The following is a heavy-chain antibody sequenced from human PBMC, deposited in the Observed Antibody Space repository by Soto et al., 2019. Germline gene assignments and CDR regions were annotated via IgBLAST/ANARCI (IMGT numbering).Heavy chain of an antibody. CDR1: GFTFSSYS. V-gene: IGHV3-21*01. D-gene: IGHD2-15*01. CDR2: FSSSSSYI. Sequence: GGSLRLSCAASGFTFSSYSMNWVRQAPGKGLEWVSSFSSSSSYIYYADSVKGRFTISRDNAKNSLYLQMNSLRAEDTAVYYCARDSYIVVVVAATLSYYYYGMDVWGQGTTVTVSS. CDR3: ARDSYIVVVVAATLSYYYYGMDV. J-gene: IGHJ6*02.